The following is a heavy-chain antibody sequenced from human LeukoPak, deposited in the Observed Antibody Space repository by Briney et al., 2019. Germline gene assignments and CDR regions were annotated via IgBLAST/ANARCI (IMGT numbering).Heavy chain of an antibody. Sequence: GGSLRPSCAAAGFTFSSYAMSWVRQAPGKGLEWVSGITNSGGNTYYADSVKGRFTISRDNSKNTLYLQMNSLRAEDTAVYYCAKDRVGNSYLFDSWGQGTLVTVSS. CDR2: ITNSGGNT. CDR1: GFTFSSYA. D-gene: IGHD6-6*01. V-gene: IGHV3-23*01. CDR3: AKDRVGNSYLFDS. J-gene: IGHJ4*02.